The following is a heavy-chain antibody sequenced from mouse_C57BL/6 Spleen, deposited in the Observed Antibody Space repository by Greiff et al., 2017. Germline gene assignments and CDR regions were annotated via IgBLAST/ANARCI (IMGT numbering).Heavy chain of an antibody. CDR2: IYPRSGNT. V-gene: IGHV1-81*01. Sequence: QVQLKQSGAELARPGASVKLSCKASGYTFTSYGISWVKQRTGQGLEWIGEIYPRSGNTYYNEKFKGKATLTADKSSSTAYMELRSLTSEDSAVYFCANYGSSLAWFAYWGQGTLVTVSA. J-gene: IGHJ3*01. CDR3: ANYGSSLAWFAY. CDR1: GYTFTSYG. D-gene: IGHD1-1*01.